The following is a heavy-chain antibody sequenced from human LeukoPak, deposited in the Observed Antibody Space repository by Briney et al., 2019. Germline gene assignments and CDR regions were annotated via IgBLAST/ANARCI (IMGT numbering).Heavy chain of an antibody. CDR3: ARDEIFRPVSAGTLNY. Sequence: SVKVSCKASGGTFSSYAISWVRQAPGQGLEWMGGIIPIFGTANYAQKFQGRVTITADESTSTAYMELSSLRSEDTAVYYCARDEIFRPVSAGTLNYWGQGTLDTVSS. CDR2: IIPIFGTA. CDR1: GGTFSSYA. V-gene: IGHV1-69*13. D-gene: IGHD6-13*01. J-gene: IGHJ4*02.